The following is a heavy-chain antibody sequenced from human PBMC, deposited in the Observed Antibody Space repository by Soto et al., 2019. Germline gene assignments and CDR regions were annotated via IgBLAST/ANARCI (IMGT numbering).Heavy chain of an antibody. CDR2: IWYDGSNK. CDR1: GFTFSSYG. J-gene: IGHJ2*01. CDR3: ARELYDSSGYYSYFDL. Sequence: ESGGGVVQPGRSLRLSCAASGFTFSSYGMHWVRQAPGKGLEWVAVIWYDGSNKYYADSVKGRFTIARDNSKNTLYLQMNSLRAEDTAVYYCARELYDSSGYYSYFDLWGRGPLVTVSA. V-gene: IGHV3-33*01. D-gene: IGHD3-22*01.